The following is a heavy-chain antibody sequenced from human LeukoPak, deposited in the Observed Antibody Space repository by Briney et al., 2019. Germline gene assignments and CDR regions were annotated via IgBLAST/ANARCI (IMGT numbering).Heavy chain of an antibody. D-gene: IGHD3-22*01. CDR3: ARQGDLYYDSSGTD. Sequence: SVKVSCKASGGTFGSYAISWVRQAPGQGLEWMGRIIPILGIANYAQKFQGRVTITADKSTSTAYMELSSLRSEDTAVYYCARQGDLYYDSSGTDWGQGTLVTVSS. V-gene: IGHV1-69*04. CDR1: GGTFGSYA. CDR2: IIPILGIA. J-gene: IGHJ4*02.